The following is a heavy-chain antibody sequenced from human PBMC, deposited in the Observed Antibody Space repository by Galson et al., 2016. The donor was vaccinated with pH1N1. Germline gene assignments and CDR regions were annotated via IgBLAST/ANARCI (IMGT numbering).Heavy chain of an antibody. Sequence: SLRLSCAASGFTFSSYSMDWVRQAPGKGLEWVSYISSSSSTIYYADSVKGRFTISRDDAKNSLYLQMNSLRAEDTAVYYCARVNHYYYYGMDVWGPGTTVTVSS. CDR2: ISSSSSTI. CDR3: ARVNHYYYYGMDV. V-gene: IGHV3-48*01. CDR1: GFTFSSYS. D-gene: IGHD1-14*01. J-gene: IGHJ6*02.